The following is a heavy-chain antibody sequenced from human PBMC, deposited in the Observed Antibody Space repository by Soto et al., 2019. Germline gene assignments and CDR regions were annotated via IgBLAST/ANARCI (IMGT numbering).Heavy chain of an antibody. J-gene: IGHJ5*02. CDR1: GYTFTGYY. D-gene: IGHD2-21*02. CDR2: LNPKSGDT. Sequence: QVQVVQSGTEVKKAGASVKVTCKASGYTFTGYYIHWLRQAPGQGLEWLGWLNPKSGDTKYAQKFQGRVTMTNDTSISTAYMELSRLGSDDTAVYYCARGDFDTTANFYAGWFDPWGQGTLVTVSS. CDR3: ARGDFDTTANFYAGWFDP. V-gene: IGHV1-2*02.